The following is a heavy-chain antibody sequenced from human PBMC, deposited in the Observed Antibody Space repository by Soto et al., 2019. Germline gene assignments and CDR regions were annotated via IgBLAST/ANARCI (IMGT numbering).Heavy chain of an antibody. CDR3: ARAPAPLYSSSWYYFDY. CDR2: TYYRSKWYN. CDR1: GDSVSSNSSA. D-gene: IGHD6-13*01. J-gene: IGHJ4*02. Sequence: SQTLSLTCAISGDSVSSNSSAWNWIRQSPSRGLEWLGRTYYRSKWYNDYAVSVKSRITINPDTSKNQFSLKLSSVTAADTAVYYCARAPAPLYSSSWYYFDYWGQGTLVTV. V-gene: IGHV6-1*01.